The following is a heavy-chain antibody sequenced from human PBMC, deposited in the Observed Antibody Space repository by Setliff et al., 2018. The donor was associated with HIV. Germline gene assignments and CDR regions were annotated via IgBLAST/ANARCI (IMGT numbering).Heavy chain of an antibody. CDR2: IHHSGTT. J-gene: IGHJ4*02. D-gene: IGHD1-26*01. V-gene: IGHV4-39*07. Sequence: SETLSLTCTVSGGSISSGDYYWSWIRQHPGKGLDWIGSIHHSGTTYYNPSLKSRVTISVDTTTNQVSLQVNSVTAVDTAVYYCARVPHRVVGPTTLLYHFAYWGLGTLVTVSS. CDR1: GGSISSGDYY. CDR3: ARVPHRVVGPTTLLYHFAY.